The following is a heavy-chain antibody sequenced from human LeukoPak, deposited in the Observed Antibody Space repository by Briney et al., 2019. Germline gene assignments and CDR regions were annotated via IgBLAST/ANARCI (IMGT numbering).Heavy chain of an antibody. V-gene: IGHV3-23*01. D-gene: IGHD3-22*01. CDR1: GFTFSSYA. Sequence: GGSLRLSCAASGFTFSSYAMSWVRQAPGKGLEWVSAISGSGGSTYYADSVKGRFTISRDNSKNTLYLQMNSLRAEDTAVYYCAKVYDTMIVVFTHFDYGGQGPLVPVSS. CDR3: AKVYDTMIVVFTHFDY. CDR2: ISGSGGST. J-gene: IGHJ4*02.